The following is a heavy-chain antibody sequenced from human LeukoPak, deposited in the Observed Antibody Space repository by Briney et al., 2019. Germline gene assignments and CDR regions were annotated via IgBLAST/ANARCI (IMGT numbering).Heavy chain of an antibody. CDR3: AKHPYDFWSGYYTNVEY. V-gene: IGHV3-23*01. D-gene: IGHD3-3*01. CDR1: GFPFSSYA. J-gene: IGHJ4*02. Sequence: GGSLRLSCATSGFPFSSYAMSWVRQAPGKGLEWVSVISGSGTSTYYADSVKGRFTISRDNSKNTLYLQMSSLRAEDTALYYCAKHPYDFWSGYYTNVEYWGQGTLVTVSS. CDR2: ISGSGTST.